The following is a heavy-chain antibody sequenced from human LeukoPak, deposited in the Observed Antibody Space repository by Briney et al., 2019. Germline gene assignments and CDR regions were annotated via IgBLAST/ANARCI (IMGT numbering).Heavy chain of an antibody. J-gene: IGHJ5*02. V-gene: IGHV4-34*01. CDR2: INHSGGT. Sequence: SETLSLTCAVYGGSFSGYYWSWIRQPPGKGLEWIGEINHSGGTNYNPSLKSRVTISVDTSKNQFSLKLSSVTAADTAVYYCARGLFKYSSSWYGNNWFDPWGQGTLVTVSS. CDR3: ARGLFKYSSSWYGNNWFDP. CDR1: GGSFSGYY. D-gene: IGHD6-13*01.